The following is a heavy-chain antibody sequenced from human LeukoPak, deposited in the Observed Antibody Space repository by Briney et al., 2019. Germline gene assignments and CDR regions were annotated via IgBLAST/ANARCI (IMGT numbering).Heavy chain of an antibody. CDR1: GFTFSTYS. D-gene: IGHD3-16*01. CDR3: ARVGRGGNREDTFDI. J-gene: IGHJ3*02. CDR2: TGASGSHI. Sequence: PGGSLRFSCAASGFTFSTYSMNWVRKTPGKALNWVSSTGASGSHIYYADSVKGRFTISRDNAKNSLYLQVNSLRAEDTAVSYCARVGRGGNREDTFDIWGQGTMVTVSS. V-gene: IGHV3-21*01.